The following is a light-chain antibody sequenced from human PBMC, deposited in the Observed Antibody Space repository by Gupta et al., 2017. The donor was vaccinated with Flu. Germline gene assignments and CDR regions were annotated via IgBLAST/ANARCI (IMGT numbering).Light chain of an antibody. Sequence: QSVLTQPPSVSGAPGQRVTISCTGSSSNIGAGYDVHWYQQLPGPAPKLLIYRNSNRPSGVPDRFSGSKSGTSASLAITGLQAEDEADYYCQSYDSSLSGSGVFGGGTKLTVL. CDR3: QSYDSSLSGSGV. J-gene: IGLJ2*01. V-gene: IGLV1-40*01. CDR1: SSNIGAGYD. CDR2: RNS.